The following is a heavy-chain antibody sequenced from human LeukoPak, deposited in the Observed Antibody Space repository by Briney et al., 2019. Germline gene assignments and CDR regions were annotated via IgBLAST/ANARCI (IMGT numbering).Heavy chain of an antibody. D-gene: IGHD1-26*01. Sequence: ASVKVSCKASGYTFTGYYMHWMRQAPGQGLEWMGWINPNSGGTNYAQRFQGRVTMTRDTSISTAYMELSRLRSDDTAVYYCARVGPPSFNSGSYYLSSEVDYWGQGTLVTVSS. V-gene: IGHV1-2*02. J-gene: IGHJ4*02. CDR1: GYTFTGYY. CDR2: INPNSGGT. CDR3: ARVGPPSFNSGSYYLSSEVDY.